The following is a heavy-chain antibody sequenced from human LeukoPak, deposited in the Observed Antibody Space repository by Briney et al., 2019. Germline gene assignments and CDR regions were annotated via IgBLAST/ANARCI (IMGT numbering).Heavy chain of an antibody. D-gene: IGHD1-1*01. Sequence: ASVKVSCKASGYTFTSYAMHWVRQAPGQRLEWMGWINAGNGNTKYSQKFQGRVTITADESTSTAYMELSSLRSEDTAVYYCARGARYNLVSYFDYWGQGTLVTVSS. CDR2: INAGNGNT. V-gene: IGHV1-3*01. J-gene: IGHJ4*02. CDR3: ARGARYNLVSYFDY. CDR1: GYTFTSYA.